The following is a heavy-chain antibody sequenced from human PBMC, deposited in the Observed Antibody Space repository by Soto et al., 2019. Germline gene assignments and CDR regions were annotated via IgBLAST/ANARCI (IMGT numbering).Heavy chain of an antibody. Sequence: SETLSLTCTVSGGSISSSYWSWIRQPPGKGLEWLAYIYDDGSANYNPSLKSRATISLDMSKNQFSLKLTSVTAADTAVYYCARDKYCSGGSCRKNWFDPRAQRTPVTVSS. V-gene: IGHV4-59*01. CDR3: ARDKYCSGGSCRKNWFDP. D-gene: IGHD2-15*01. J-gene: IGHJ5*02. CDR2: IYDDGSA. CDR1: GGSISSSY.